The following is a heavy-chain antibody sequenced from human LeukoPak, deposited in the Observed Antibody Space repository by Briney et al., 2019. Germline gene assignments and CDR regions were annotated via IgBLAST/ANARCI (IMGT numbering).Heavy chain of an antibody. CDR2: IIPIFGTA. CDR3: ARPYDSSGYYYY. J-gene: IGHJ4*02. V-gene: IGHV1-69*01. CDR1: GGTFSSYA. Sequence: SVKVSCKASGGTFSSYAISWVRQAPGQGLELMGGIIPIFGTANYAQKFQGRVTITADESTSTAYMELSSLRSEDTAVYYCARPYDSSGYYYYWGQGTLVTVSS. D-gene: IGHD3-22*01.